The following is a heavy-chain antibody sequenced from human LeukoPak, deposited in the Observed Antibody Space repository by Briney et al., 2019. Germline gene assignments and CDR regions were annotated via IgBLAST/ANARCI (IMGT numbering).Heavy chain of an antibody. J-gene: IGHJ4*02. CDR3: AHSDAGTMVRGPVGLWTQNAQRGVKTYYFDY. V-gene: IGHV2-5*01. CDR2: IYWNDDN. CDR1: GFSLSTSGVG. D-gene: IGHD3-10*01. Sequence: SGPTLVKPTQTHTLTCTFSGFSLSTSGVGVGWIRQPPGKALEWLALIYWNDDNRYSPSLRSRLTITKDTSKNQVVLTMTNMDPVDTATYYCAHSDAGTMVRGPVGLWTQNAQRGVKTYYFDYWGQGTLVTVSS.